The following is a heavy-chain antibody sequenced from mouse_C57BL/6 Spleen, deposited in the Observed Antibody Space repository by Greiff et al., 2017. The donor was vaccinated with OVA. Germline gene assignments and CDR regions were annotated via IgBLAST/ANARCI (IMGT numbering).Heavy chain of an antibody. Sequence: QVQLKESGPELVKPGASVKISCKASGYAFSSSWMNWVKQRPGKGLEWIGRIYPGDGDTNYNGKFKGKATLTADKSSSTAYMQLSSLTSEDSAVYFCAREGSLAWFAYWGQGTLVTVSA. V-gene: IGHV1-82*01. CDR3: AREGSLAWFAY. J-gene: IGHJ3*01. CDR2: IYPGDGDT. CDR1: GYAFSSSW.